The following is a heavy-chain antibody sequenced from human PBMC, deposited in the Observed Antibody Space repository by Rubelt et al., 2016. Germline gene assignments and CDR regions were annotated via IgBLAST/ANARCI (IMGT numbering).Heavy chain of an antibody. Sequence: EVQLLESGGGLIQPGGSLRLSCAASGFTFSSFAMDWVRQAPGKGLEWVSAISGSGGNTYYADSVKGRFTISRDNSGKTLYLDINSLMAGAPALDYCAKGFSGGSYYRGDYWGQGTLVTVSS. J-gene: IGHJ4*02. CDR2: ISGSGGNT. CDR1: GFTFSSFA. D-gene: IGHD1-26*01. CDR3: AKGFSGGSYYRGDY. V-gene: IGHV3-23*01.